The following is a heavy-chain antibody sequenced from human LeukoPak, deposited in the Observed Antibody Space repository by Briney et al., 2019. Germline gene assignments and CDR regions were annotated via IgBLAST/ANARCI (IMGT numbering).Heavy chain of an antibody. CDR3: ARAGYSSSSIAFDI. D-gene: IGHD6-6*01. V-gene: IGHV4-61*03. CDR2: IYYSGST. Sequence: SETLSLTCTVSGGSISSGDYYWSWIRQPPGKGLEWIGYIYYSGSTYYNPSLKSRVTMSIDTSKNHFSLNLTSVTAADTATYYCARAGYSSSSIAFDIWGQGTMVTVSS. J-gene: IGHJ3*02. CDR1: GGSISSGDYY.